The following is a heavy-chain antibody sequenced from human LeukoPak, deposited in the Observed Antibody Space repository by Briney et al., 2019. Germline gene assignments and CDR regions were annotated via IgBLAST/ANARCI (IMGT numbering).Heavy chain of an antibody. J-gene: IGHJ4*02. CDR2: ISYDGSNK. D-gene: IGHD2-8*01. CDR1: GFTFSSSG. CDR3: AKEYCSNSVCHSLDY. Sequence: GGSLRLSCAASGFTFSSSGMHWVRQAPGKGLEWVAVISYDGSNKYYADSVKGRFTFSRDNSKDTLYLQMNSLRAEDTAVYYCAKEYCSNSVCHSLDYWGQGTLVTVSS. V-gene: IGHV3-30*18.